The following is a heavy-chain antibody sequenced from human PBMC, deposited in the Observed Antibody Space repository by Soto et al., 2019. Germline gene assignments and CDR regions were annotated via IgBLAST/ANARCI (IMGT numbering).Heavy chain of an antibody. D-gene: IGHD6-13*01. J-gene: IGHJ4*02. CDR2: ISYDGSNQ. CDR1: GFTFISYT. Sequence: QMQLVESGGGVVQPGRSLRLSCAASGFTFISYTMHWVRQAPGKGLEWVAVISYDGSNQYYADSVQGRFTISRDNSKNTLFLQMNSLRPEDTAVYYFARDPTITTWYSYASTDYWGQGTLVTVSS. V-gene: IGHV3-30-3*01. CDR3: ARDPTITTWYSYASTDY.